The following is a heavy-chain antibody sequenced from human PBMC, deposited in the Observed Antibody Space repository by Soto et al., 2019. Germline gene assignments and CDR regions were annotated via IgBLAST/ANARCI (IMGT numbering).Heavy chain of an antibody. CDR3: ARTDTWAY. V-gene: IGHV1-18*04. CDR1: GYTFTDYS. D-gene: IGHD5-18*01. J-gene: IGHJ4*02. Sequence: QVHLVQSGAEVKMPGASVKVSCKTSGYTFTDYSMNWVRQAPGQRLEWMGWINTHNGHTQYSPRFDDRVTMTTDPSTSTAYMELKGLRSDYTAVYYCARTDTWAYWGQGTLVTVSS. CDR2: INTHNGHT.